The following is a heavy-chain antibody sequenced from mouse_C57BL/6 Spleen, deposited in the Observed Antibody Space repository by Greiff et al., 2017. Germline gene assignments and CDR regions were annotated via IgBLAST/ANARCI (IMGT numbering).Heavy chain of an antibody. J-gene: IGHJ1*03. CDR3: ARRENYYGSSWYFDV. Sequence: EVKLQQSGPELVKPGASVKIPCKASGYTFTDYNMDWVKQSHGKSLEWIGDINPNNGGTIYNQKFKGKATLTVDKSSSTAYMELRSLTSEDTAVYYCARRENYYGSSWYFDVWGTGTTVTVSS. CDR2: INPNNGGT. D-gene: IGHD1-1*01. CDR1: GYTFTDYN. V-gene: IGHV1-18*01.